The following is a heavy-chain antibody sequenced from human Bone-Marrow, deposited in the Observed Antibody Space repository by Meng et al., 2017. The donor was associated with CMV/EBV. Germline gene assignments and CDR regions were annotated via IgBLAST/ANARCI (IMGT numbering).Heavy chain of an antibody. CDR3: ARGATPDY. CDR2: IKQDGSEK. D-gene: IGHD5-12*01. J-gene: IGHJ4*02. V-gene: IGHV3-7*01. CDR1: GYTFTGYY. Sequence: SCKASGYTFTGYYMHWVRQAPGKGLEWVANIKQDGSEKYYVDSVKGRFTISRDNAKNSLYLQMNSLRAEDTAVYYCARGATPDYWGQGTLVTVSS.